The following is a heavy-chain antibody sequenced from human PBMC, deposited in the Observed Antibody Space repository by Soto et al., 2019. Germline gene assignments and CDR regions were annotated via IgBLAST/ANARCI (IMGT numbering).Heavy chain of an antibody. CDR2: IKSKTDGGTT. CDR3: TTDPWFGESPFDY. D-gene: IGHD3-10*01. CDR1: GFTFSNAW. J-gene: IGHJ4*02. V-gene: IGHV3-15*01. Sequence: GGSLRLSCAASGFTFSNAWMSWVRQAPGKGLEWVGRIKSKTDGGTTDYTAPVKDRFTISRDDSKNTLYLQMNSLKTEDTAVYYCTTDPWFGESPFDYWGQGTLVTVSS.